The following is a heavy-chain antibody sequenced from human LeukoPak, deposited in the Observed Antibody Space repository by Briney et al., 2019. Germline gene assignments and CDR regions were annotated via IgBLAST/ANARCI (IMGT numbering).Heavy chain of an antibody. CDR3: ARGVAVAGPWFDP. D-gene: IGHD6-19*01. CDR1: GGTFSSYA. CDR2: IIPIFGTA. Sequence: SVTVSCKASGGTFSSYAISWVRQAPGQGVEWMGRIIPIFGTANYAQKFQGRVTITADKSTSTAYMELSSLRSEDTAVYYCARGVAVAGPWFDPWGQGTLVTVSS. J-gene: IGHJ5*02. V-gene: IGHV1-69*06.